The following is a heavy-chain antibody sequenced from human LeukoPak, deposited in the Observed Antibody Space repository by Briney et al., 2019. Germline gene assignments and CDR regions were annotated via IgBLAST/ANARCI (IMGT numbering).Heavy chain of an antibody. J-gene: IGHJ4*02. V-gene: IGHV3-30-3*01. CDR3: ARESTSCFDY. CDR2: ISYDGSNK. CDR1: GFTFNNYA. Sequence: GGSLRLSCAASGFTFNNYAMSWVRQAPGKGLEWVAVISYDGSNKYYADSVKGRFTISRDNSKNTLYLQMNSLRAEDTAVYYCARESTSCFDYWGQGTLVTVSS. D-gene: IGHD2-2*01.